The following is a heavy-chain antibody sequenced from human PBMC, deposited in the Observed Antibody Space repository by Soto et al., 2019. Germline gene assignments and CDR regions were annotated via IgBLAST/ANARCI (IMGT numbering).Heavy chain of an antibody. CDR2: IIPILGIT. Sequence: QAQLMQSGAEVKKPGSSVKVSCKASGGTFSGYAISWVRQAPGQGLEWMGGIIPILGITNYAQKFQGRITIAADESTGTVYMHLRSLRSEDTAVYYCARDPRSITGTTSSEDFQHWGQGTLVSVSS. CDR1: GGTFSGYA. CDR3: ARDPRSITGTTSSEDFQH. V-gene: IGHV1-69*01. D-gene: IGHD1-20*01. J-gene: IGHJ1*01.